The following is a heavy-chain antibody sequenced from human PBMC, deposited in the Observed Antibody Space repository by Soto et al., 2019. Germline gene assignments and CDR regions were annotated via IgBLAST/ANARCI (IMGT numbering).Heavy chain of an antibody. J-gene: IGHJ3*02. D-gene: IGHD3-10*01. CDR3: AFAGSGSYSNVPDAFDI. V-gene: IGHV3-21*01. CDR2: ISSSSSYI. CDR1: GFTFSSYI. Sequence: GGSLRLSCAASGFTFSSYIMNWVRQAPGKGLEWVSSISSSSSYIYYADSVKGRFTISRDNAKNSLYLQMNSLRAEDTAVYYCAFAGSGSYSNVPDAFDIWGQGTMVTVSS.